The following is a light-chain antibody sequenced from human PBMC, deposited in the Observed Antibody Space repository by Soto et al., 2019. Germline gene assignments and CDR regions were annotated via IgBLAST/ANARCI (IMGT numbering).Light chain of an antibody. Sequence: QSALTQPPSASGSPGQSVTISCTGTSRDVGGYNYVSWYQQHPGKAPKLMIYEVSKRPSGVPDRFSGSKSGSTASLTVSGLQAEDEADYDCSSYGGSNNLVFGGGTKVTVL. CDR2: EVS. J-gene: IGLJ3*02. CDR1: SRDVGGYNY. CDR3: SSYGGSNNLV. V-gene: IGLV2-8*01.